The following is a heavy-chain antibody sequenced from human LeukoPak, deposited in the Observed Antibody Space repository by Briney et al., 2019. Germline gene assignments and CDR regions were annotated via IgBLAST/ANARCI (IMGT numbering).Heavy chain of an antibody. Sequence: SETLSLTCAVYGGSFSGYYWSWIRQPPGKGLEWIGELNHSGSTNYNPSLKSRVTISVDTSKNQFSLKLSSVTAADTAVYYCARGVKLVYAADHDAFDIWGQGTMVTVSS. D-gene: IGHD2-8*01. CDR1: GGSFSGYY. CDR3: ARGVKLVYAADHDAFDI. CDR2: LNHSGST. J-gene: IGHJ3*02. V-gene: IGHV4-34*01.